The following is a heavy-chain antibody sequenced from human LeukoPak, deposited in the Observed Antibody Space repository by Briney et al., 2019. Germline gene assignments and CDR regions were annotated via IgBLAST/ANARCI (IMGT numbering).Heavy chain of an antibody. V-gene: IGHV3-23*01. CDR1: GFTFSSCA. J-gene: IGHJ4*02. CDR2: ISGSGGST. D-gene: IGHD5-24*01. Sequence: GGSLRLSCAASGFTFSSCAMNWGRQAPGKGLVWGSGISGSGGSTYYASSVKGRVTISRDDSKNTLYLQMSSVRAEDTAVYYCAKEMATIYRELDHWGQGTLVTVSS. CDR3: AKEMATIYRELDH.